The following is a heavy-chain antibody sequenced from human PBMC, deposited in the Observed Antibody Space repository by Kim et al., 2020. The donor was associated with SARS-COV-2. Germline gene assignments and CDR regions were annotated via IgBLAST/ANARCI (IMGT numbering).Heavy chain of an antibody. V-gene: IGHV4-31*02. J-gene: IGHJ4*02. Sequence: PSLKSRVTVSVDTSKNQFSLKLSSVTAADTAVYYCARGNYGSGSYLFDYWGQGTLVTVSS. D-gene: IGHD3-10*01. CDR3: ARGNYGSGSYLFDY.